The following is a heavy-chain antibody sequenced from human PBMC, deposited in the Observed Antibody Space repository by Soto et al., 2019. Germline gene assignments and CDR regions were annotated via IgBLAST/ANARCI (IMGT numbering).Heavy chain of an antibody. CDR1: GFTFSSYA. CDR2: ISGSGAST. CDR3: AKAGISGQQLSIFDY. J-gene: IGHJ4*02. Sequence: GGSLRLSCAASGFTFSSYAMSWVRQAPGKGLEWVSGISGSGASTYYADSVKGRFTISRDKSRNTLYLQMNSLRAEDTAIYYCAKAGISGQQLSIFDYWGQGTLVTAPQ. V-gene: IGHV3-23*01. D-gene: IGHD6-13*01.